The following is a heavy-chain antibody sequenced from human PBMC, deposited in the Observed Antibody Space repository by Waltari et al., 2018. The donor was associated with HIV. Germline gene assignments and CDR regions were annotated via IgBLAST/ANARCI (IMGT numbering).Heavy chain of an antibody. CDR1: GGSISSYY. Sequence: QVQLQESGPGLVKPSETLSLTCTVSGGSISSYYWSWIRQPPGKGLEWIGYIYYSGSTNDNPPLKSRVTISVDTSKNQFSLKLSSVTAADTAVYYCARHRGYRGATPDYFDYWGQGTLVTVSS. V-gene: IGHV4-59*08. CDR2: IYYSGST. J-gene: IGHJ4*02. D-gene: IGHD1-26*01. CDR3: ARHRGYRGATPDYFDY.